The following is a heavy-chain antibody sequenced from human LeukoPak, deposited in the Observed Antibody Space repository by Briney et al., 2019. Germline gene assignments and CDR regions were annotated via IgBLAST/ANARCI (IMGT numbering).Heavy chain of an antibody. CDR3: ASGGALDY. D-gene: IGHD2-15*01. J-gene: IGHJ4*02. CDR1: GFTLSSYW. CDR2: IKQDGSEK. V-gene: IGHV3-7*02. Sequence: GGSLRLSCAASGFTLSSYWMTWVRQAPGKGLEWVANIKQDGSEKYYVDSVKGRFTISRDNAKNSLYLHMDSLRAEDTAVYYCASGGALDYWGLGTLVTVSS.